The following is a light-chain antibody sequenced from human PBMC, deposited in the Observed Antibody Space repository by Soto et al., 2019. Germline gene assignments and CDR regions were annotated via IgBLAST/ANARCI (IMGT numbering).Light chain of an antibody. Sequence: QAVVTQPPSASGTPGQRVTISCSGSGSNIGSHDVYWYQHLPGTAPKVLIYRNDQRPSGVPDRFSASRSGTSASLAISGLRSEDEAEYFCATWDNSLSVLFGGGTKVTVL. CDR1: GSNIGSHD. CDR2: RND. V-gene: IGLV1-47*02. CDR3: ATWDNSLSVL. J-gene: IGLJ3*02.